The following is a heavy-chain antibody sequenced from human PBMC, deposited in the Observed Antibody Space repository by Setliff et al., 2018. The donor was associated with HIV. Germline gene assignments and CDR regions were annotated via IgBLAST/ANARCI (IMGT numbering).Heavy chain of an antibody. CDR1: GYSISSGYY. Sequence: SETLSLTCAVSGYSISSGYYWGWIRQPPGKGLEWIGSIYHSGSTYYNPSLKSRVSMSVDKSKNQFSLKLSSVTAADTAVYYCARVEMATMSCFDYWGQGTLVTVSS. CDR3: ARVEMATMSCFDY. D-gene: IGHD5-12*01. CDR2: IYHSGST. J-gene: IGHJ4*02. V-gene: IGHV4-38-2*01.